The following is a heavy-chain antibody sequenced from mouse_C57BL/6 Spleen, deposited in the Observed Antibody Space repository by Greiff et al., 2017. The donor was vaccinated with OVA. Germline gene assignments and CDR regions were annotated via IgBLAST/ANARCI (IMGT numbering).Heavy chain of an antibody. D-gene: IGHD2-3*01. Sequence: QVQLQQPGAELVMPGASVKLSCKASGYTFTSYWMHWVKQRPGQGLEWIGEIDPSDSYTNYNQKFKGKSTLTVDKSSSTAYMQLSSLTSEDSAVYYCATRGLYDGDFFDDWGQGTTLTVSS. V-gene: IGHV1-69*01. J-gene: IGHJ2*01. CDR1: GYTFTSYW. CDR2: IDPSDSYT. CDR3: ATRGLYDGDFFDD.